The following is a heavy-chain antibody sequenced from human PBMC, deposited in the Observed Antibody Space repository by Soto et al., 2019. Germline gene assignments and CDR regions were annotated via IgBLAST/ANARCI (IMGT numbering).Heavy chain of an antibody. D-gene: IGHD3-10*01. V-gene: IGHV1-2*02. CDR1: GYTFTSYY. Sequence: QVQLVQSGAEVKEPGDSVRVSCEASGYTFTSYYIHWVRQAPGQGLEWMGWINPKFGDTTYAQDFQRRVSMTRDMSISTVYMELSRLTSDDTAIYYCARNMDYYYGPGSGNGHGFWGQGSTVTVFS. CDR2: INPKFGDT. CDR3: ARNMDYYYGPGSGNGHGF. J-gene: IGHJ6*02.